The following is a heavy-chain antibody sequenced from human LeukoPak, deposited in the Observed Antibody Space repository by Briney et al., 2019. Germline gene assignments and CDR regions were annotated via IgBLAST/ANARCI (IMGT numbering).Heavy chain of an antibody. D-gene: IGHD3-16*01. CDR2: ISSSCSTI. CDR3: ASLLPHYDYVWGRPYGMDV. Sequence: PGGSLRLSCAASGFTLSSYEMNWVRQAPGKGLEWVSYISSSCSTIYYADSVKGRFTISRDNAKNSLYLQMNTLRAEDTAVYYCASLLPHYDYVWGRPYGMDVWAKGPRSPSP. CDR1: GFTLSSYE. V-gene: IGHV3-48*03. J-gene: IGHJ6*02.